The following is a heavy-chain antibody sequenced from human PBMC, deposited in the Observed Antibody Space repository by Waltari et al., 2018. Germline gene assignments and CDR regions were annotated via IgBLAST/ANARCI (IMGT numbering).Heavy chain of an antibody. D-gene: IGHD5-18*01. CDR2: IFPGDSNT. CDR3: ARQPLHSYGIRHFDY. V-gene: IGHV5-51*01. CDR1: GYSFTRYGHACVRPIHGQGL. Sequence: EVQLVQSGAEVNKPGESLKISCEGSGYSFTRYGHACVRPIHGQGLRGWVRQMPGKGLEWMGFIFPGDSNTKYSPSFRGQVTISADNSITTAYLQWSSLKASDTAIYFCARQPLHSYGIRHFDYWGQGTPVTVS. J-gene: IGHJ4*02.